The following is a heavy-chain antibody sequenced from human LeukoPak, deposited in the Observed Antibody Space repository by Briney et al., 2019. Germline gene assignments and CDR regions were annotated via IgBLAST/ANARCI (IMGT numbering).Heavy chain of an antibody. CDR2: ISYDGSNK. CDR3: ARDREDGSELDY. D-gene: IGHD6-25*01. V-gene: IGHV3-30-3*01. CDR1: GFTFSSYA. J-gene: IGHJ4*02. Sequence: GRSLRLSCVASGFTFSSYAMHWVRQAPGKGLERVAVISYDGSNKYYADSVKGRFTISRDNSKNTLYLQMNSLRTEDTAVYYCARDREDGSELDYWGQGTLVTVSS.